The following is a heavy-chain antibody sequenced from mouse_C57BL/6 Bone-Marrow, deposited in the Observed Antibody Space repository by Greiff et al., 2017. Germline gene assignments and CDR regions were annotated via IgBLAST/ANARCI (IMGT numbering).Heavy chain of an antibody. Sequence: VKLVESGAELVRPGASVKLSCKASGYTFTDYYINWVKQRPGQGLEWIARIYPGSGNTYYNEKFKGKATLTAEKSSSTAYMQLSSLTSEDSAVYFCARGYYSNDYWGQGTTLTVSS. J-gene: IGHJ2*01. CDR1: GYTFTDYY. CDR2: IYPGSGNT. V-gene: IGHV1-76*01. D-gene: IGHD2-5*01. CDR3: ARGYYSNDY.